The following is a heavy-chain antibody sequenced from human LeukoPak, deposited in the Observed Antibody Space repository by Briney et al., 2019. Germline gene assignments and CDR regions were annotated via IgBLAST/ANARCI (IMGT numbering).Heavy chain of an antibody. CDR2: IYTSGST. CDR1: GGSISSGSYY. V-gene: IGHV4-61*02. D-gene: IGHD2-2*01. CDR3: ARDVASHSNDAFDX. J-gene: IGHJ3*02. Sequence: SETLSLTCTVSGGSISSGSYYWSWIRQPAGKGLEWIGRIYTSGSTNYNPSLKSRVTISVDTSKNQFSLKLSSVTAADTAVYYCARDVASHSNDAFDXXGQGXXXTV.